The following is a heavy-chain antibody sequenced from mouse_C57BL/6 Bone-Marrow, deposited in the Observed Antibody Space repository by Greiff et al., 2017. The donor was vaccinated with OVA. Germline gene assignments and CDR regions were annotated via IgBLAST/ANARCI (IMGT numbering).Heavy chain of an antibody. Sequence: EVKLMESGPELVKPGASVKIPCKASGYTFTDYNMDWVKQSHGKSLEWIGDINPNNGGTIYNQKFKGKATLTVDKSSSTAYMELRSLTSEDTAVYYCARSSYSFDYWGQGTTLTVAS. J-gene: IGHJ2*01. V-gene: IGHV1-18*01. CDR3: ARSSYSFDY. CDR1: GYTFTDYN. CDR2: INPNNGGT.